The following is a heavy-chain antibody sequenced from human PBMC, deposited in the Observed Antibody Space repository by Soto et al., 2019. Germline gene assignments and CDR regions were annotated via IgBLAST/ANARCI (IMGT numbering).Heavy chain of an antibody. Sequence: PSETLSLTCTVSPVSISSYYWSWIRQPPGKGLEWIGYIYYSGSTNYNPSLKSRVTISVDTSKNQFSLKLSSVTAADTAVYYCARVRSPHYDFWSGYGFREYYYYMDVWGKGTTVTVSS. D-gene: IGHD3-3*01. V-gene: IGHV4-59*01. CDR2: IYYSGST. CDR3: ARVRSPHYDFWSGYGFREYYYYMDV. CDR1: PVSISSYY. J-gene: IGHJ6*03.